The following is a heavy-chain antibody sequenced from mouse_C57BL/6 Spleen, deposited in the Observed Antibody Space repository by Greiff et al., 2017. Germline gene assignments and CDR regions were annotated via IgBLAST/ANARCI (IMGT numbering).Heavy chain of an antibody. J-gene: IGHJ1*03. D-gene: IGHD1-1*01. V-gene: IGHV5-15*01. Sequence: EVKLVESGGGLVQPGGSLNLSCAASGFTFSDYGMAWVRQAPRKGPEWVAFISNLAYSIYYADTVTGRFTISRENAKNTLYLEMSSLRSEDTAMYYCARHHYGSSYWYFDVWGTGTTVTVSS. CDR3: ARHHYGSSYWYFDV. CDR1: GFTFSDYG. CDR2: ISNLAYSI.